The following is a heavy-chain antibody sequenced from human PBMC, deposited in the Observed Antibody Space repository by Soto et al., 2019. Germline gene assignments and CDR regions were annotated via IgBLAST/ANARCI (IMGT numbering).Heavy chain of an antibody. Sequence: EVPLLESGGGLVQPGGSLRLSCAASGFTFSNYAMSWVRQAPGKGQEWVSSISDSGVSTYYADSVKGRFTISRDNSKNTLYLQMNSLRVEDTAVYYCAKEDVGGYYYSGLWGQGTLVTVSS. V-gene: IGHV3-23*01. J-gene: IGHJ4*02. CDR3: AKEDVGGYYYSGL. D-gene: IGHD1-26*01. CDR1: GFTFSNYA. CDR2: ISDSGVST.